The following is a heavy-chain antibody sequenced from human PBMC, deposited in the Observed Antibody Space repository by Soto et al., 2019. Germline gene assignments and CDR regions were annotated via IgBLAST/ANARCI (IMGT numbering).Heavy chain of an antibody. CDR1: GGTFGSYA. CDR2: IIPVSGAA. Sequence: QVQLVQSGAEVQKPGSSVKVSCKASGGTFGSYAFSWVRQAPGQGLEWMGGIIPVSGAAHYAQKFQGRVTITADESTSTAYMELSSLSSQDTAVYYCATALGCRSTSCTLDYWGQGTRVIVPS. J-gene: IGHJ4*02. V-gene: IGHV1-69*01. D-gene: IGHD2-2*01. CDR3: ATALGCRSTSCTLDY.